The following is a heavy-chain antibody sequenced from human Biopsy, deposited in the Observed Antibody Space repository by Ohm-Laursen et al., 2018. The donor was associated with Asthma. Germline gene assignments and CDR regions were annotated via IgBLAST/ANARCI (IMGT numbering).Heavy chain of an antibody. V-gene: IGHV4-59*01. CDR1: PGSINDYY. Sequence: GTLSLTCTVSPGSINDYYWNWIRPFPGKGREWVGYVHSTGSTSFNPSLKSRLTISVDTSDDQVSLKLTSVTAADTAVYYSARATSTWSQSGPHYFDHWGQGTLVTVSS. J-gene: IGHJ4*02. CDR3: ARATSTWSQSGPHYFDH. CDR2: VHSTGST. D-gene: IGHD6-13*01.